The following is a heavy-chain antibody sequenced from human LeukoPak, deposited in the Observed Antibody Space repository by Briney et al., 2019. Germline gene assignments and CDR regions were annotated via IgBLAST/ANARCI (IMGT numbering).Heavy chain of an antibody. CDR1: GLTFSNYA. J-gene: IGHJ3*02. V-gene: IGHV3-23*01. CDR3: AKEKTVTTGAFDI. D-gene: IGHD4-17*01. CDR2: ISGSGDNT. Sequence: GGSLRLSCAASGLTFSNYAMNWVRQASGKGLEWVSAISGSGDNTYYGDSVKGRFTNSRDNSKNTLFLQMNSLRAEDTAVYYCAKEKTVTTGAFDIWGQGTMVTVSS.